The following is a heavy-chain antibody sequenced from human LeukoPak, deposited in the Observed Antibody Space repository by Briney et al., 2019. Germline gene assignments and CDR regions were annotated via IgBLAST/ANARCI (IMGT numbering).Heavy chain of an antibody. CDR3: AKGRCSGVGCDSFHS. D-gene: IGHD2-15*01. CDR1: GLRFRSYA. Sequence: GGSLRLSCVASGLRFRSYAMNWVRQAPGKGLECISTVSDDSSFTYYADSVRGRSAISRDDSKNTLYLQMNNLKVEDTAVYYCAKGRCSGVGCDSFHSWGQGALVTVSS. J-gene: IGHJ4*02. V-gene: IGHV3-23*01. CDR2: VSDDSSFT.